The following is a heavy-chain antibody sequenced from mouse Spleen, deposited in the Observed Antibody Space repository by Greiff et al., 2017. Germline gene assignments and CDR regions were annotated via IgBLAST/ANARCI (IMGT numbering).Heavy chain of an antibody. CDR3: AREGYDGHFDY. CDR2: INYDGSST. V-gene: IGHV5-16*01. CDR1: GFTFSDYY. D-gene: IGHD2-3*01. Sequence: EVQLVESEGGLVQPGSSMKLSCTASGFTFSDYYMAWVRQVPEKGLEWVANINYDGSSTYYLDSLKSRFIISRDNAKNILYLQMSSLKSEDTATYYCAREGYDGHFDYWGQGTTLTVSS. J-gene: IGHJ2*01.